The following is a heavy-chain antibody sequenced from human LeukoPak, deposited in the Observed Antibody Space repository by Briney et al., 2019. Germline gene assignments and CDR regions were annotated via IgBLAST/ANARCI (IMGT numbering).Heavy chain of an antibody. CDR3: ARGTGTAPAADYYYYYYMDV. CDR2: ISSSSSYI. D-gene: IGHD1-7*01. Sequence: GGSLRLTCAASGFTFSSYSMNWVRQAPGKGLGWVSSISSSSSYIYYADSVKGRFTISRDNAKNSLYLQMNSLRAEDTAVYYCARGTGTAPAADYYYYYYMDVWGKGTTVTVSS. J-gene: IGHJ6*03. V-gene: IGHV3-21*01. CDR1: GFTFSSYS.